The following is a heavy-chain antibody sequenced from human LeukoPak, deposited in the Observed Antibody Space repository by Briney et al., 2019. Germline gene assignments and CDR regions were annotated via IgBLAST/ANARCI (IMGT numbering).Heavy chain of an antibody. Sequence: ASVKVSCKASGYTFTGYYMHWVRQAPGQGLEWMGWINPNSGGTNYAQKFQGRVTMTRDTSISTAYMELSRLRSDDTAVYYCARDAVRVALRYFDRLLSYFDYWGQGTLVTVSS. CDR1: GYTFTGYY. CDR2: INPNSGGT. D-gene: IGHD3-9*01. CDR3: ARDAVRVALRYFDRLLSYFDY. V-gene: IGHV1-2*02. J-gene: IGHJ4*02.